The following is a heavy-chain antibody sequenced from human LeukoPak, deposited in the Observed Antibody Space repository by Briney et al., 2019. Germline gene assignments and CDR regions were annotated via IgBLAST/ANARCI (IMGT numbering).Heavy chain of an antibody. Sequence: SVKVSCKASGGTFSSYAISWVRQAPGQGLEWMGRIIPILGIANYAQKFHGRVTITADKSTSTAYMELSSLRSEDTAVYYCARDYYGSGSYYTYWGQGTLVTVSS. CDR3: ARDYYGSGSYYTY. CDR1: GGTFSSYA. V-gene: IGHV1-69*04. J-gene: IGHJ4*02. D-gene: IGHD3-10*01. CDR2: IIPILGIA.